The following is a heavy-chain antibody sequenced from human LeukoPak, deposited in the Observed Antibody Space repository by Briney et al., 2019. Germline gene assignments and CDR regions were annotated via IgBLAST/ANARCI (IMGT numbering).Heavy chain of an antibody. CDR1: GFTFSTFG. CDR3: ARDVDTSSHSSQLDP. CDR2: IQSDGSKQ. Sequence: GGSLRLSCATAGFTFSTFGIHWVRQTPGKGLEWAAAIQSDGSKQYYGDSVKGRFTISRDSSKNTVYLQMNSLRDEDTAVYFCARDVDTSSHSSQLDPWGQGTLVTVSS. V-gene: IGHV3-33*01. J-gene: IGHJ5*02. D-gene: IGHD5-18*01.